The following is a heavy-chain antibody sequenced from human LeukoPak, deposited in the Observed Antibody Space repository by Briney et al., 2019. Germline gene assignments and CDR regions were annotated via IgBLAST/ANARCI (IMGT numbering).Heavy chain of an antibody. D-gene: IGHD3-22*01. V-gene: IGHV3-30*03. Sequence: AKSLTLSCAASGFTFSSYGMHWVRQAPGKGLEWVGVISYDGSNKYYADSVKGRFTISRDNSKNTLYLQMNRLRGEDTAVYYCARDTPYYGSSGYYLEYFQHWGQGTLVTVSS. J-gene: IGHJ1*01. CDR3: ARDTPYYGSSGYYLEYFQH. CDR1: GFTFSSYG. CDR2: ISYDGSNK.